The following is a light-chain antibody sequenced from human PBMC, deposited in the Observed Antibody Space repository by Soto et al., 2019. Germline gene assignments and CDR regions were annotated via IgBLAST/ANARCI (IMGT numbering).Light chain of an antibody. CDR3: SWRV. CDR1: SSNIGAGYD. CDR2: GNS. J-gene: IGLJ2*01. Sequence: QPVLTQPPSVSGAPGQRVTISCTGSSSNIGAGYDVHWYQQLPGTAPKLLIYGNSNRPSGVPDRFSGSKSGTSASLAITGLQAEDEADYYCSWRVFGGGTKLTVL. V-gene: IGLV1-40*01.